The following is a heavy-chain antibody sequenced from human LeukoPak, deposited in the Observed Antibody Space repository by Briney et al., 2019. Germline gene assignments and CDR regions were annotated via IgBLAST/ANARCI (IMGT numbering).Heavy chain of an antibody. V-gene: IGHV3-74*01. J-gene: IGHJ4*02. Sequence: LPGGFLRPSSAASGFTLSSYWMRWVRHTPGKGLVWVSGINNDGSETNKTDSVKGRFIISRDNAKTTLYMQMNSLRDEDTAVYTSARDYYGIDYWGQGILVTVSA. CDR2: INNDGSET. CDR1: GFTLSSYW. CDR3: ARDYYGIDY. D-gene: IGHD1-26*01.